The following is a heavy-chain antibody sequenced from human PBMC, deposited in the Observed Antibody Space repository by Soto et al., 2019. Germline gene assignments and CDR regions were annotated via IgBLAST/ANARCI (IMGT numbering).Heavy chain of an antibody. CDR1: GFTFRNSA. Sequence: EVQLVESGGGLVKPGGSLRLSCATSGFTFRNSALNWVRQAPGKGLEWVSSISSTSSCIYYADSVKGRSTISRDNAKYSVHLQRDRLSSEATAVYFFAKIYSAWAPIAPEFFYYCSQGTLANVS. J-gene: IGHJ4*02. CDR3: AKIYSAWAPIAPEFFYY. D-gene: IGHD6-19*01. CDR2: ISSTSSCI. V-gene: IGHV3-21*01.